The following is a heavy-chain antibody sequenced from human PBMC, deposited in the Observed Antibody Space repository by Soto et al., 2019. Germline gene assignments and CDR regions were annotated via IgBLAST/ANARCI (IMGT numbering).Heavy chain of an antibody. J-gene: IGHJ5*01. CDR1: VGSIHSAGYS. CDR3: ARERGIDNCFDS. D-gene: IGHD6-13*01. V-gene: IGHV4-30-2*01. Sequence: TLSLTCAVSVGSIHSAGYSWSWILQPPGKVLGWIVYIYHSVTTYYTPSVKSRVSISLDRSKPQFSLNLSSVTAADTAVYYCARERGIDNCFDSWGQGTLVT. CDR2: IYHSVTT.